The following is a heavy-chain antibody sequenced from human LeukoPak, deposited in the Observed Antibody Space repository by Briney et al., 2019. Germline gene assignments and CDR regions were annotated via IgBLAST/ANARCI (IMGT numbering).Heavy chain of an antibody. CDR1: GFTFSSYA. V-gene: IGHV3-21*01. Sequence: PGGSLRLSCAASGFTFSSYAMSWVRQAPGKGLEWVSSISSSSSYIYYADSVKGRFTISRDNAKNSLYLQMNSLRAEDTAVYYCARGTEYSSSSPGVWGQGTLVTVSS. CDR3: ARGTEYSSSSPGV. CDR2: ISSSSSYI. D-gene: IGHD6-6*01. J-gene: IGHJ4*02.